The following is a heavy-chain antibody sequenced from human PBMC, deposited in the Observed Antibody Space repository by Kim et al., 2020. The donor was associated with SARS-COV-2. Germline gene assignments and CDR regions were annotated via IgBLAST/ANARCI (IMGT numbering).Heavy chain of an antibody. V-gene: IGHV4-38-2*02. Sequence: SETLSLTCTVSGYSISSGYYWGWIRQPPGKGLEWIGSIYHSGSTYYNPSLKSRVTISVDTSKNQFSLKLSSVTAADTAVYYCARGPPTIFIDPWGQGTLVTVSS. J-gene: IGHJ5*02. D-gene: IGHD3-3*01. CDR2: IYHSGST. CDR3: ARGPPTIFIDP. CDR1: GYSISSGYY.